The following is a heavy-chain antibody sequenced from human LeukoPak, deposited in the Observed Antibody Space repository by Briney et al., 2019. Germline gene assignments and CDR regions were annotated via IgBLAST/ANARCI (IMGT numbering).Heavy chain of an antibody. CDR2: IRKDGSEK. Sequence: GGSLRLSCVASGFTFSDSWMSWVRQAPGKGLEWVADIRKDGSEKDYVDSVKGRFTISRDNAKNSLYLQMDSLRAEDTAVYYCATYTHWVAGDVWGQGTTVSVSS. V-gene: IGHV3-7*01. D-gene: IGHD7-27*01. CDR1: GFTFSDSW. CDR3: ATYTHWVAGDV. J-gene: IGHJ6*02.